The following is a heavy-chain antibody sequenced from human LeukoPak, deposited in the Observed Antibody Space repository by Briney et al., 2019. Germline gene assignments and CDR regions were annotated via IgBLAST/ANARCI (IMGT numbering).Heavy chain of an antibody. V-gene: IGHV3-48*04. J-gene: IGHJ3*02. Sequence: GGSLRLSYAASGFTFSSYSMNWVRQAPGKGLEWVSYISSSSSTIYYADSVKGRFTISRDNAKNSLYLQMNSLRAEDTAVYYCARDGLRMITIFGVVTQNGAFDIWGQGTMVTVSS. CDR2: ISSSSSTI. D-gene: IGHD3-3*01. CDR3: ARDGLRMITIFGVVTQNGAFDI. CDR1: GFTFSSYS.